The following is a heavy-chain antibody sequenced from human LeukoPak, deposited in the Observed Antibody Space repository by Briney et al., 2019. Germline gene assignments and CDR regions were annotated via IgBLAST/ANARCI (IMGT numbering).Heavy chain of an antibody. CDR3: ASGPIAAAGSIDY. J-gene: IGHJ4*02. V-gene: IGHV1-69*06. CDR2: IIPIFGTA. D-gene: IGHD6-13*01. Sequence: SVKVSCKASGGTFSSYAISWVRQAPGQGLEWMGGIIPIFGTANYAQKFQGRVTITADKSTSTAYMELSSLRSEDTAVYYCASGPIAAAGSIDYWAREPWSPSPQ. CDR1: GGTFSSYA.